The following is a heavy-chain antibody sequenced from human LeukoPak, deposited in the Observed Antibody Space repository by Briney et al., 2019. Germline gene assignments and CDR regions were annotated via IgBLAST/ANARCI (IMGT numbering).Heavy chain of an antibody. V-gene: IGHV3-74*01. D-gene: IGHD5-12*01. J-gene: IGHJ6*02. CDR3: AKDGGYDYYYYGMDV. CDR1: GNYW. Sequence: GGSLRLSCAASGNYWMHWVRQAPGKGLVWVSHINSDGSWTSYADSVKGRFTISKDNAKNTVYLQMNSLRAEDTAVYYCAKDGGYDYYYYGMDVWGQGTTVTVSS. CDR2: INSDGSWT.